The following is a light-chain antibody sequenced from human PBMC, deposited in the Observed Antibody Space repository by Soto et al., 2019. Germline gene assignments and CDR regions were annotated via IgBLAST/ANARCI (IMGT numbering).Light chain of an antibody. V-gene: IGKV3-20*01. CDR3: QHYGSSRT. Sequence: IVLTQSPGTLSFSPWERATLSCRASQGVSSNYLAWYQQKSGQAPRLLLYGTSSRATGIPERFSGSGSGTDFTLTISRLEPEDFAVYYCQHYGSSRTFGQGTKVDIK. J-gene: IGKJ1*01. CDR2: GTS. CDR1: QGVSSNY.